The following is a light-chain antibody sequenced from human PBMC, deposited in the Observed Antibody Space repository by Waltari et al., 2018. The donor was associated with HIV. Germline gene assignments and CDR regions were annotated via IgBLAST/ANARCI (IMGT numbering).Light chain of an antibody. CDR3: QSYDSSLSGVV. J-gene: IGLJ2*01. Sequence: QSVLTQPPSVSGAPGQRVTISCTGSSSNIGDGYDVHWYQQLPGTAPKLLIYGNSHRPSGVPDRFSGSKAGTSASLAITGLQSEDEADYYCQSYDSSLSGVVFGGGTKLTVL. V-gene: IGLV1-40*01. CDR2: GNS. CDR1: SSNIGDGYD.